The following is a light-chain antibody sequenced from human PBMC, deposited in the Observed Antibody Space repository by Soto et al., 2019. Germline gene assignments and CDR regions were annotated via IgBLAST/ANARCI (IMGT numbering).Light chain of an antibody. CDR2: EVS. CDR3: SSYAGSTYV. CDR1: SSDVGGYNY. J-gene: IGLJ1*01. V-gene: IGLV2-8*01. Sequence: QSALTQPPSASGSPGQSVTISCTGTSSDVGGYNYVSWYQQHPGKAPKLMLYEVSKRPSGVPDRFSGSKSGNTASLTVSGLQAVDEADYYCSSYAGSTYVFGTGTKLTVL.